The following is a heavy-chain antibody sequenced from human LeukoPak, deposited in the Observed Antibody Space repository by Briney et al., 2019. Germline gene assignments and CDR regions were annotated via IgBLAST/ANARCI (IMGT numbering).Heavy chain of an antibody. J-gene: IGHJ4*02. CDR1: GDSINSKHYY. V-gene: IGHV4-39*07. Sequence: SETLSLTCTVSGDSINSKHYYWGWIRQSPGKGLEWIANIYYRGDTQYNPSLKSRVTISVDRSKNQFSLKLSSVTAADTAVYYCARGSIAAGYYFDYWGQGTLVTVSS. CDR2: IYYRGDT. CDR3: ARGSIAAGYYFDY. D-gene: IGHD6-25*01.